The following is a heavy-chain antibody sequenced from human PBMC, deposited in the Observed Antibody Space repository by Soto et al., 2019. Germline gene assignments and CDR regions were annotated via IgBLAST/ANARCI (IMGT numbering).Heavy chain of an antibody. CDR2: ISYEGRNK. D-gene: IGHD2-2*01. V-gene: IGHV3-30*18. CDR3: AKGRDSTLLRCHYFDN. J-gene: IGHJ4*02. Sequence: GGSLRLSCAVSGFAFSLFGMHWVRQAPGKGLEWVAFISYEGRNKYYADSVKGRFTISRDNSKNTLSLQLDSMRPEDTAVYYCAKGRDSTLLRCHYFDNWGQGTQVTVSS. CDR1: GFAFSLFG.